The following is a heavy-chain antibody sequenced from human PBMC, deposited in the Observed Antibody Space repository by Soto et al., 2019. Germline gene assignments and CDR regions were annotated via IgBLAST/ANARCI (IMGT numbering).Heavy chain of an antibody. CDR2: ISSSSSYI. D-gene: IGHD4-17*01. J-gene: IGHJ6*02. Sequence: EVQLVESGGGLVKPGGSLRLSCAASGFTFSSYSMNWVRQAPGKGLEWVSSISSSSSYIYYADSVKGRFTISRDNAKNSLYLQMNSLRAEDTAVYYCARAESVTDYYYYGMDVWGQGTTVTVSS. CDR3: ARAESVTDYYYYGMDV. V-gene: IGHV3-21*01. CDR1: GFTFSSYS.